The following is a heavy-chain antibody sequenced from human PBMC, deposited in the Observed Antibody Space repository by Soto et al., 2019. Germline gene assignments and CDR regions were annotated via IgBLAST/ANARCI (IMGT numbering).Heavy chain of an antibody. CDR2: IYYSGST. J-gene: IGHJ4*02. V-gene: IGHV4-39*01. CDR1: GGSISSSSYY. Sequence: SETLSLTCTVSGGSISSSSYYWGWIRQPPGKGLEWIGSIYYSGSTYYNPSLKIRVTISVDTSKNQFSLKLSSVTAADTAVYYCARHHAIHRDPVDYWGQGTLVTVSS. CDR3: ARHHAIHRDPVDY. D-gene: IGHD2-2*01.